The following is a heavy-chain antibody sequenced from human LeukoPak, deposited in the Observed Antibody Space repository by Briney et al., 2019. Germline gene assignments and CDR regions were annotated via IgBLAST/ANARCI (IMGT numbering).Heavy chain of an antibody. D-gene: IGHD3-10*01. CDR2: IDDSGTT. J-gene: IGHJ4*02. Sequence: PAETLSLTCAVYGGSFSDYYWNWIRQSPGKGLEWIGEIDDSGTTRYTPSLKSRVTFSIEAPKRQLSLKLNAVTAADTAVYYCARGDGVTITRFRPRAYLDFWGQGTLVTVAS. CDR1: GGSFSDYY. CDR3: ARGDGVTITRFRPRAYLDF. V-gene: IGHV4-34*01.